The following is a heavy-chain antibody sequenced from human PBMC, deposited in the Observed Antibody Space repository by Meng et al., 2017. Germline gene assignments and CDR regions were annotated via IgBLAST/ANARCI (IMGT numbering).Heavy chain of an antibody. J-gene: IGHJ4*02. Sequence: QGQLQVSGPGLVKPSETLSLTCTVSGGSISSYYWSWIRQPPGKGLEWIGYIYYSGSTNYNPSLKSRVTISVDTSKNQFSLKLSSVTAADTAVYYCAREGAYCSGGSCYYFDYWGQGTLVTVSS. CDR3: AREGAYCSGGSCYYFDY. CDR2: IYYSGST. V-gene: IGHV4-59*01. D-gene: IGHD2-15*01. CDR1: GGSISSYY.